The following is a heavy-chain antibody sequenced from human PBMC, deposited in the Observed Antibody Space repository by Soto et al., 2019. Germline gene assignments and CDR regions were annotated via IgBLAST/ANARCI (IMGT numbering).Heavy chain of an antibody. D-gene: IGHD1-1*01. J-gene: IGHJ3*02. Sequence: QVQLQQWGAGLLKPSETLSLTCAVFGGSVNSGNYYWSWIRQPPGKGLEWIGEMSHSGGTNFNPSLKSRVTISVDTSKNQVALKMSSVTAADTALYYCARVERGTATTVVDAFDIWGPGTMVTVSS. CDR1: GGSVNSGNYY. V-gene: IGHV4-34*01. CDR3: ARVERGTATTVVDAFDI. CDR2: MSHSGGT.